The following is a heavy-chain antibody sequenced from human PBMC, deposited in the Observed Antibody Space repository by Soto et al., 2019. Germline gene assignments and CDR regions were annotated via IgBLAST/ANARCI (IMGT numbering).Heavy chain of an antibody. CDR2: ISHGGST. V-gene: IGHV4-4*02. Sequence: QVQLQESGPGLVKPSGTLSLTCAVSSGSISSSNWWRWVRQPPGKGLEWIGEISHGGSTNYNPSLTSRVTISVDKSKNQFSLKLSSVTAADTAVYYCASLIAVANYWGQGTLVTVSS. J-gene: IGHJ4*02. CDR1: SGSISSSNW. D-gene: IGHD6-19*01. CDR3: ASLIAVANY.